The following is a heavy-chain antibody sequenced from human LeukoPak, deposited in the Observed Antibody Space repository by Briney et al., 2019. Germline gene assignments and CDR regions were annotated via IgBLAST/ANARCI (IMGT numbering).Heavy chain of an antibody. Sequence: PGGSLRLSCAASGFTFSSYAMHWVRQAPGKGLEWVAVISYDGSNKYYADSVKGRFTISRDNSKNTLYLQMNSLRAEDTAVYYCAKDHISHGWYLTELGYWGQGTLVTVSS. V-gene: IGHV3-30*01. CDR2: ISYDGSNK. J-gene: IGHJ4*02. CDR1: GFTFSSYA. D-gene: IGHD6-19*01. CDR3: AKDHISHGWYLTELGY.